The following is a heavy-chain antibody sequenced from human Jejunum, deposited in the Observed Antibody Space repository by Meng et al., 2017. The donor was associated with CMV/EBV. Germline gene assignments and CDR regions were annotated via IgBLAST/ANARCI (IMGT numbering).Heavy chain of an antibody. V-gene: IGHV3-23*01. CDR1: GFPFGTYG. J-gene: IGHJ4*02. D-gene: IGHD1-14*01. Sequence: CAASGFPFGTYGMSWVRQAPGKGLEWVSTISGSGTNTYYADSVKGRFTISRDNSKNTLFLQMNSLRAEDTAAYYCAKVGSYNHLDYWGQGPLVTVSS. CDR2: ISGSGTNT. CDR3: AKVGSYNHLDY.